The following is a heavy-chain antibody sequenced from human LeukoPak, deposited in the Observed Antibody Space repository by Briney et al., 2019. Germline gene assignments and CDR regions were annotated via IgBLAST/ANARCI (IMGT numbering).Heavy chain of an antibody. V-gene: IGHV3-13*04. Sequence: GGSLRLSCAASGFTFTSYDMHLVRQATGKGLEWVSAIGTAGDAYYPGSVKGRFTISRENAKNSLYLQMNSLRAGDTAVYYCARGTDSSLDYWGQGTLITVSS. J-gene: IGHJ4*02. D-gene: IGHD3-22*01. CDR2: IGTAGDA. CDR1: GFTFTSYD. CDR3: ARGTDSSLDY.